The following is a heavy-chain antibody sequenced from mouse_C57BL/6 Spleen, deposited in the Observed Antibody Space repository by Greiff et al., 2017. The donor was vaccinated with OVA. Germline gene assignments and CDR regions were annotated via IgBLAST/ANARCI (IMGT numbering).Heavy chain of an antibody. Sequence: VQLQQPGAELVKPGASVKLSCKASGYTFTSYWMQWVKQRPGQGLEWIGEIDPSDSYTNYNQKFKGKATLTVDTSSSTAYMQLSSLTSEDSAVYYCARRYGSSPGAYWGQGTLVTVSA. D-gene: IGHD1-1*01. CDR1: GYTFTSYW. J-gene: IGHJ3*01. V-gene: IGHV1-50*01. CDR2: IDPSDSYT. CDR3: ARRYGSSPGAY.